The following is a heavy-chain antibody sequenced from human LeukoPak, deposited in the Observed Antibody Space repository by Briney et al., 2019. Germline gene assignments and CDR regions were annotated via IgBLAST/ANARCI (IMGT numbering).Heavy chain of an antibody. CDR1: RFTFSSCA. CDR3: AKRGYAAAGTPLYYFDY. Sequence: GGSLRLSCAASRFTFSSCAMSWVRQAPGKGLEWVSAITGSGGNTFYADSVKGRFTISRDNSKNTLFLQMSSLRAEDAAVYYCAKRGYAAAGTPLYYFDYWGQGTLVTVSS. V-gene: IGHV3-23*01. CDR2: ITGSGGNT. D-gene: IGHD6-13*01. J-gene: IGHJ4*02.